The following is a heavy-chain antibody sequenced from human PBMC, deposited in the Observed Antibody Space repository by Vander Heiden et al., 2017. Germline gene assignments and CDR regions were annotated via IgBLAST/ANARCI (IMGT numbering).Heavy chain of an antibody. V-gene: IGHV3-9*01. D-gene: IGHD1-26*01. CDR2: ISWNSGSI. CDR3: AKVGGSYYVGYFQH. CDR1: GFTFDDYA. J-gene: IGHJ1*01. Sequence: EVQLVESGGGLVQPGRSLRLSCAASGFTFDDYAMHRVRQAQGKGLGWVSGISWNSGSIGYADSVKGRFTISRDNAKNSLYLQMNSLRAEDTALYYCAKVGGSYYVGYFQHWGQGTLVTVSS.